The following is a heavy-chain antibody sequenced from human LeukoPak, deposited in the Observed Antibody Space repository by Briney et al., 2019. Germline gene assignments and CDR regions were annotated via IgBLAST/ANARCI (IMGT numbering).Heavy chain of an antibody. CDR3: AGRAGDHYYFDY. CDR1: GYIFTSYY. J-gene: IGHJ4*02. V-gene: IGHV1-46*01. Sequence: ASVKVSRKASGYIFTSYYMHWVRQAPGQGLEWMGIINPSSGSTSYAQKFQDRVKMTRDTSRSTVYMELSSPRSEDTAVYYCAGRAGDHYYFDYWGQGTLVTVSS. CDR2: INPSSGST. D-gene: IGHD7-27*01.